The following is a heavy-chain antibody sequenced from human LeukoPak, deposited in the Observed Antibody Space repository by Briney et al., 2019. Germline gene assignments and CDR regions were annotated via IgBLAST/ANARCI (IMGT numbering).Heavy chain of an antibody. V-gene: IGHV3-9*01. Sequence: QSGGSLRLSCAASGFTFDDYAMHWVRQAPGQGLERVSGISWNSGSIAYADSVKGRFTIYRDTAKNSLYLQINSLRAEDTALYYCAKDWGYDSSGYCFDCWGQGTLVTVSS. CDR3: AKDWGYDSSGYCFDC. J-gene: IGHJ4*02. D-gene: IGHD3-22*01. CDR2: ISWNSGSI. CDR1: GFTFDDYA.